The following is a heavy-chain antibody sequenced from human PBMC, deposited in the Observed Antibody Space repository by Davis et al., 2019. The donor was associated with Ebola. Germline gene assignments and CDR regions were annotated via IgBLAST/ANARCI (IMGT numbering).Heavy chain of an antibody. V-gene: IGHV3-23*01. D-gene: IGHD6-19*01. Sequence: GESLKISCVASGFTFSTYAMSWVRQAPGKGLEWVSAISGSGGSTYYADSVKGRFTISRDNSKNTLYLQMNSLRAEDTAVYYCAKGYSSAWFDPWGQGTLVTVSS. CDR2: ISGSGGST. CDR3: AKGYSSAWFDP. CDR1: GFTFSTYA. J-gene: IGHJ5*02.